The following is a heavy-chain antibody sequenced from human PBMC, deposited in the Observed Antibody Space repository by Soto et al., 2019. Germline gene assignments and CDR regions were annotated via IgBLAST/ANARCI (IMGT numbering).Heavy chain of an antibody. Sequence: QVQLVESGGGVVQPGRSLRLSCAASGFTFSSYGMHWVRQAPGKGLEWVAVIWYDGSNKYYADSVKGRFTISRDNSKNTLYLQMNSLRAEDTAVYYCARGSGGWLTYHEYGMDDWGQGTTVTVSS. CDR2: IWYDGSNK. CDR3: ARGSGGWLTYHEYGMDD. V-gene: IGHV3-33*01. J-gene: IGHJ6*02. D-gene: IGHD3-22*01. CDR1: GFTFSSYG.